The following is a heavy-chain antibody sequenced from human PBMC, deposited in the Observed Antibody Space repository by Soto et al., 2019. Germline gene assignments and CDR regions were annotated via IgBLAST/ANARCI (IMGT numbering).Heavy chain of an antibody. J-gene: IGHJ6*03. Sequence: PSETLSLTCTVSGGSISSYYWSRIRQPPGKGLEWIGYIYYSGSTNYNPSLKSRVTISVDTSKNQFSLKLSSVTAADTAVYYCARAKGRGDKYYYYYYMDVWGKGTTVTVSS. CDR1: GGSISSYY. D-gene: IGHD3-10*01. V-gene: IGHV4-59*08. CDR2: IYYSGST. CDR3: ARAKGRGDKYYYYYYMDV.